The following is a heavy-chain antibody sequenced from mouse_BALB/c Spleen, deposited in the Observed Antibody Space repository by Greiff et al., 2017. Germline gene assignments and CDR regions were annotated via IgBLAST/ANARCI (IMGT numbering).Heavy chain of an antibody. D-gene: IGHD6-1*01. J-gene: IGHJ4*01. Sequence: EVKLMESGAELVKPGASVKLSCTASGFNIKDTYMHWVKQRPEQGLEWIGRIDPANGNTKYDPKFQGKATITADTSSNTAYLQLSSLTSEDTAVYYCEGLLMDYWGQGTSVTVSS. CDR1: GFNIKDTY. CDR3: EGLLMDY. CDR2: IDPANGNT. V-gene: IGHV14-3*02.